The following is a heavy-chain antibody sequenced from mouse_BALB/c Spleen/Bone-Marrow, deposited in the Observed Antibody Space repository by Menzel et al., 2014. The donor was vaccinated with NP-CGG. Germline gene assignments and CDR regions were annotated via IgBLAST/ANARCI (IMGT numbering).Heavy chain of an antibody. J-gene: IGHJ2*01. Sequence: QVQLQQPGAELMKPGASVKISCKATGYTFSSYWIEWVKQRPGHGLEWIGEILPGSGSTNYNEKFKGKATFTADTSSNTAYLQLSSXTXXXSAVYYXXXXGVRGKDDFDYWGQGTTLTVSS. CDR1: GYTFSSYW. CDR2: ILPGSGST. V-gene: IGHV1-9*01. CDR3: XXXGVRGKDDFDY.